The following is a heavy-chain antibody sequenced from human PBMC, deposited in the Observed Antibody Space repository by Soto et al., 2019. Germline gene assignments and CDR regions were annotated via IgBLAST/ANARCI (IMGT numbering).Heavy chain of an antibody. CDR2: IIPIFGTA. D-gene: IGHD1-26*01. Sequence: SVKVSCKASGGTFSSYAISWVRQAPGQGLEWMGGIIPIFGTANYAQKFQGRVTITADESTSTAYMELSSLRSEDTAVYYCARRSGRATTYYYYGMDVWGQGTTVTVSS. J-gene: IGHJ6*02. V-gene: IGHV1-69*13. CDR3: ARRSGRATTYYYYGMDV. CDR1: GGTFSSYA.